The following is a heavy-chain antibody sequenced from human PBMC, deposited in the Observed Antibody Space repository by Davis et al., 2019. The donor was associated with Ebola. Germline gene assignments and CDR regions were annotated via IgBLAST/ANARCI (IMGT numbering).Heavy chain of an antibody. D-gene: IGHD6-19*01. V-gene: IGHV1-69*13. Sequence: AASVKVSCKASGGTFSSYAISWVRQAPGQGLEWMGGIIPIFGTANYAQKFQGRVTITADESTSTAYMELSSLRSEETAVYYCTRDWSVAGSFDYWGQGTLVTVSS. CDR3: TRDWSVAGSFDY. CDR1: GGTFSSYA. J-gene: IGHJ4*02. CDR2: IIPIFGTA.